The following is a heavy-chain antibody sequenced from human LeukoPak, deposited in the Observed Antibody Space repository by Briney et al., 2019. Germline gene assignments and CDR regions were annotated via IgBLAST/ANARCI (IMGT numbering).Heavy chain of an antibody. V-gene: IGHV3-7*01. Sequence: GGSLGLSCVVSGFTFNRCWMNWVRQAPGKGLEWVAHINPDGRDTYYVDSVKGRFTISRDNAQNSMYLQMNSLRVEDTAVYYCTSWGDTTAEYFQRWGQGTLVTVSS. CDR2: INPDGRDT. J-gene: IGHJ1*01. CDR3: TSWGDTTAEYFQR. D-gene: IGHD2-21*02. CDR1: GFTFNRCW.